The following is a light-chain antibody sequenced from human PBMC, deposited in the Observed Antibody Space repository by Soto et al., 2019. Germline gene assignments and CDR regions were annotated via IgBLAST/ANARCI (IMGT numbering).Light chain of an antibody. Sequence: QSALTQPASASGSPGQSITISCTGTSSDVGGYTYVSWYQQHPGKAPKLMIFDVSNRPSGVSRRFSGSKSGNTASLTISGLQAEDEADYYCSSYTSSSPYVFGTGTKLTVL. J-gene: IGLJ1*01. CDR3: SSYTSSSPYV. CDR2: DVS. V-gene: IGLV2-14*01. CDR1: SSDVGGYTY.